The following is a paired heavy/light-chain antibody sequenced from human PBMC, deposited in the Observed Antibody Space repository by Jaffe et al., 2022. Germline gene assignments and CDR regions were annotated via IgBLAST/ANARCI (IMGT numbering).Light chain of an antibody. CDR1: ALPKQY. V-gene: IGLV3-25*03. CDR3: QSADSSGTSVV. CDR2: KDS. J-gene: IGLJ2*01. Sequence: SYELTQPPSVSVSPGQTARITCSGDALPKQYAYWYQQKPGQAPVLVIYKDSERPSGIPERFSGSSSGTTVTLTISGVQAEDEADYYCQSADSSGTSVVFGGGTKLTVL.
Heavy chain of an antibody. D-gene: IGHD3-10*01. CDR3: ARALDGSGSYYNDQPPSLLDY. Sequence: QVQLVQSGSELKKPGASVKVSCKASGYTFTSYAMNWVRQAPGQGLEWMGWINTNTGNPTYAQGFTGRFVFSLDTSVSTAYLQISSLKAEDTAVYYCARALDGSGSYYNDQPPSLLDYWGQGTLVTVSS. CDR1: GYTFTSYA. V-gene: IGHV7-4-1*02. CDR2: INTNTGNP. J-gene: IGHJ4*02.